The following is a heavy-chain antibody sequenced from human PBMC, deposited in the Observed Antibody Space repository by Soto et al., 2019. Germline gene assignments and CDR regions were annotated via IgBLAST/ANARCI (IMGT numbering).Heavy chain of an antibody. CDR2: INSDGSST. Sequence: EVQLVESGGGVVQPGGSLRLSCAASGFTFSSYWMHWVRQAPGKGLVWVSRINSDGSSTSYADSVKGRFTISRDNAKNTLYRQMNSLRAEDTAVYYCVRTSLVVAAATREDYWGQGTLVTVSS. V-gene: IGHV3-74*01. CDR3: VRTSLVVAAATREDY. J-gene: IGHJ4*02. D-gene: IGHD2-15*01. CDR1: GFTFSSYW.